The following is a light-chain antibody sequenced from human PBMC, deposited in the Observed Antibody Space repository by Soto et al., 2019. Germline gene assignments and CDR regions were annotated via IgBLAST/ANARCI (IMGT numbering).Light chain of an antibody. CDR3: QQTNSFPT. Sequence: DIQMTQSPSSVSASVGDRVTITCRASHNVSRWLAWYQQKPGKAPNLLIYATSTLQSGVPSRFSGSGSGTDFTLTITSLQPEDFATYYCQQTNSFPTFGGGTKVGIK. CDR2: ATS. CDR1: HNVSRW. J-gene: IGKJ4*01. V-gene: IGKV1-12*01.